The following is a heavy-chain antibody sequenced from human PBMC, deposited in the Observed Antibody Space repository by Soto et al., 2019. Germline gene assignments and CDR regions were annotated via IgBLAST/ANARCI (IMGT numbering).Heavy chain of an antibody. CDR2: RWYDGRNK. D-gene: IGHD2-2*02. CDR3: ARSRYCSSPSCYSGYYYYGMDV. Sequence: QVQLVESGGGVVQPGRSLRLSCAASGFTFSSYGMHWVRQAPGKGLEWVAVRWYDGRNKYYADSVKGRFTISRDNSKNTLYLQMNRLRAEDTAVYYCARSRYCSSPSCYSGYYYYGMDVWGQGTTVTVSS. CDR1: GFTFSSYG. J-gene: IGHJ6*01. V-gene: IGHV3-33*01.